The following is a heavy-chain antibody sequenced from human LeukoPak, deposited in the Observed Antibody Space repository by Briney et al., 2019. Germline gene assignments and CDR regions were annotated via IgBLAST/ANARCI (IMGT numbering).Heavy chain of an antibody. CDR1: GFTFSSYW. CDR2: IKQDGSEK. J-gene: IGHJ6*03. V-gene: IGHV3-7*01. Sequence: PGGSLRLSCAASGFTFSSYWMSWVRQAPGKGLEWVANIKQDGSEKYYVDSVKGRFTISRDNAKNSLYLQMNSLRAEDTAVYYCARDLRVRFLEWLLSIRPEDYYYYYMDVWGKGTTVTVSS. D-gene: IGHD3-3*01. CDR3: ARDLRVRFLEWLLSIRPEDYYYYYMDV.